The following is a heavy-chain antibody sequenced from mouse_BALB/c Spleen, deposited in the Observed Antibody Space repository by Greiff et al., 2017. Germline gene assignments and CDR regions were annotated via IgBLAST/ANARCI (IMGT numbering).Heavy chain of an antibody. Sequence: VQGVESGAELAKPGASVKMSCKASGYTFTSYWMHWVKQRPGQGLEWIGYINPSTGYTEYNQKFKDKATLTADKSSSTAYMQLSSLTSEDSAVYYCARGGSPLYYFDYWGQGTTLTVSS. V-gene: IGHV1-7*01. CDR3: ARGGSPLYYFDY. D-gene: IGHD1-1*01. CDR2: INPSTGYT. J-gene: IGHJ2*01. CDR1: GYTFTSYW.